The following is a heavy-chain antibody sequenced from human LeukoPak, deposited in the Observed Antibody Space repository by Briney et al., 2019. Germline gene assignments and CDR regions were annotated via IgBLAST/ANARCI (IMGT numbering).Heavy chain of an antibody. CDR3: AKLSSGSSSLFDY. J-gene: IGHJ4*02. D-gene: IGHD1-26*01. Sequence: PGRSLRLSCAASGFTFSSYGMHWVRQAPGKGLEWVAVISYDGSNKYYAYSVKGRFTISRDNSKNTLYLQMNSLRAEDTAVYYCAKLSSGSSSLFDYWGQGTLVTVSS. V-gene: IGHV3-30*18. CDR1: GFTFSSYG. CDR2: ISYDGSNK.